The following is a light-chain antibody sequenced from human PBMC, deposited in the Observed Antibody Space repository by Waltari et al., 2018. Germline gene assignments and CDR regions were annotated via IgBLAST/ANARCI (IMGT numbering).Light chain of an antibody. CDR1: QSVLYSSNNKNY. J-gene: IGKJ4*01. V-gene: IGKV4-1*01. CDR3: QQYYETPLT. Sequence: DIVMTQSPYSLAVSLGERAPIHCKSSQSVLYSSNNKNYLAWYQQKPGQPPKLLIYWASNRESGVPGRFSGSGSGTDFTLTISSLQAEDVAVYYCQQYYETPLTFGGGTKVEIK. CDR2: WAS.